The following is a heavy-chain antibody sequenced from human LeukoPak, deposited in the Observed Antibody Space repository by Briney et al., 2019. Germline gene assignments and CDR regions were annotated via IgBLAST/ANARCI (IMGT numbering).Heavy chain of an antibody. D-gene: IGHD3-10*01. Sequence: SETLSLTCTVSGGSISTYYWSWIRQPPGKGLEYIGYIYDSGSTNYNPSLKSRVTISVDTSKNQFSLKLSSVTAADTAVYYCARESITMVRGVIIGHNWFDPWGQGTLVTVSS. V-gene: IGHV4-59*01. CDR3: ARESITMVRGVIIGHNWFDP. CDR2: IYDSGST. CDR1: GGSISTYY. J-gene: IGHJ5*02.